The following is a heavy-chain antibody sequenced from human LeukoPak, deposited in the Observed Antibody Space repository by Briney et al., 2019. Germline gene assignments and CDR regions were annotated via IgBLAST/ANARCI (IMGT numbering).Heavy chain of an antibody. D-gene: IGHD3-16*01. CDR2: IGGRGGST. Sequence: PGGSLRLSCAASGFXFXDFTMTWVRQAPGKGPEWVSAIGGRGGSTYYADSVGGRFTISRDNSKDMVYLQMNSLKVEDTATYYCGKEGGAWGQGTKITVSS. CDR3: GKEGGA. CDR1: GFXFXDFT. V-gene: IGHV3-23*01. J-gene: IGHJ5*02.